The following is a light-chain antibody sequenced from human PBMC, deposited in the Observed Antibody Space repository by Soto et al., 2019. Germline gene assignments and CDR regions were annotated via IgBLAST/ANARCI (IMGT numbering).Light chain of an antibody. CDR1: SSDVGGYNY. CDR2: EVN. CDR3: ISYTSTSSYV. J-gene: IGLJ1*01. V-gene: IGLV2-14*01. Sequence: SALTQPASVSGSPGQSITISCTGTSSDVGGYNYVSWYQQHPGKAPKVMIYEVNNRPSGVSNRFSGSKSGNTASLTISGLQAEDEADYYCISYTSTSSYVFGTGTKLTVL.